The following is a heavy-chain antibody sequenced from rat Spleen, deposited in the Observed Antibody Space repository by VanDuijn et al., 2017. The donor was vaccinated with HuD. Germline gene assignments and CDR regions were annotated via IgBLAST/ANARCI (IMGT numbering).Heavy chain of an antibody. CDR2: IWSGGST. V-gene: IGHV2-15*01. J-gene: IGHJ2*01. D-gene: IGHD1-9*01. Sequence: QVQLKESGPGLVKPSETLSLTCTVSGFSLTSYHVSWVRQPPGKGLEWMGVIWSGGSTDYNSALKSRLSISRDTSKNQVFLKMDSLQTDDTATYYCTKETVGVTPLIDYWGQGVMVTVSS. CDR1: GFSLTSYH. CDR3: TKETVGVTPLIDY.